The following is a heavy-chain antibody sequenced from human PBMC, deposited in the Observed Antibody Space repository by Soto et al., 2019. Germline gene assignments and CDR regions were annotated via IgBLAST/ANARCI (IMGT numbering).Heavy chain of an antibody. D-gene: IGHD6-13*01. J-gene: IGHJ4*02. CDR2: IYYSGST. V-gene: IGHV4-31*03. CDR1: GGSISSGGYY. CDR3: ARGNPGYSSSWYRYYFDY. Sequence: SETLSLTCTVSGGSISSGGYYWSWIRQHPGKGLEWIGYIYYSGSTYYNPSLKSRVTISVDTSKNQFSLKLSSVTAADTAVYYCARGNPGYSSSWYRYYFDYWGQGTLVTVSS.